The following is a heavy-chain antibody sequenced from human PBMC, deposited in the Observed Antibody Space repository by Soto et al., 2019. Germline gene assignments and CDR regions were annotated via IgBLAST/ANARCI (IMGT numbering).Heavy chain of an antibody. CDR3: ARDDYGDYVRGHTDY. CDR1: GFTVSSNY. J-gene: IGHJ4*02. Sequence: GGSLRLSCAASGFTVSSNYMSWVRKAPRKGLEWVSVIYSGGSTYYADSVKGRFTISRDNSKNTLYLQMNSLRAEDTAVYYCARDDYGDYVRGHTDYWGQGTLVTVSS. CDR2: IYSGGST. D-gene: IGHD4-17*01. V-gene: IGHV3-53*01.